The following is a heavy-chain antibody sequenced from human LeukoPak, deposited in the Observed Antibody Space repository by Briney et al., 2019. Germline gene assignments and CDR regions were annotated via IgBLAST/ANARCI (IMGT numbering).Heavy chain of an antibody. J-gene: IGHJ4*02. CDR1: GFGVSKND. Sequence: GGSLRLSCAASGFGVSKNDMTWVRQTPGKGLEWVSVIQSAGGTYYADSVKGRFVISKDDSKNTLYLQMNYLRVEDTAVYYCAGTTYLFGSGTYPCWGQGTLVTVSS. CDR3: AGTTYLFGSGTYPC. CDR2: IQSAGGT. V-gene: IGHV3-66*01. D-gene: IGHD3-10*01.